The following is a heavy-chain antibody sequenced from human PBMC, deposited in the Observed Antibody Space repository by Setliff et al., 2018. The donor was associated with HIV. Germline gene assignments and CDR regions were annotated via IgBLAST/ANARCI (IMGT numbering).Heavy chain of an antibody. Sequence: KASETLSLTCTVSGGSISSSTYYWGWIRQPPGKGLEWIGTISYSGSTYYNPSLKSRVIISVDTSKNQFSLKLSSVTAADTAVYYCASPRGYCSGGTCHFWYFDLWGRGTLVTVSS. D-gene: IGHD2-15*01. V-gene: IGHV4-39*01. CDR1: GGSISSSTYY. CDR2: ISYSGST. CDR3: ASPRGYCSGGTCHFWYFDL. J-gene: IGHJ2*01.